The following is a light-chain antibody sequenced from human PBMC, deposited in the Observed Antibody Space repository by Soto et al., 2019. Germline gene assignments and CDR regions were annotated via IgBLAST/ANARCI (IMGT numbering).Light chain of an antibody. V-gene: IGLV1-40*01. CDR2: GNS. CDR3: QSYDSSLSGWV. Sequence: QSVLTQPPSVSGAPGQRVTISCTGSSSNIGAGYDVHWYQQLPGTAPKLLIYGNSNRPSGVPDRFSGSKSGTSASLAITGLQADDEADYYCQSYDSSLSGWVFGGGTKLTFL. CDR1: SSNIGAGYD. J-gene: IGLJ3*02.